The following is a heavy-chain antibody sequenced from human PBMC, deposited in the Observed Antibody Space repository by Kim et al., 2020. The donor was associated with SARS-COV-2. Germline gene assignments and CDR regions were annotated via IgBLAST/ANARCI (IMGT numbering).Heavy chain of an antibody. V-gene: IGHV3-30*01. D-gene: IGHD1-26*01. J-gene: IGHJ4*02. CDR3: ARGGGGWWELLGD. Sequence: CSDALKGRFNIARDNTKNTLYLQINRLRAEDTAVYYCARGGGGWWELLGDWGQGTLVTVSS.